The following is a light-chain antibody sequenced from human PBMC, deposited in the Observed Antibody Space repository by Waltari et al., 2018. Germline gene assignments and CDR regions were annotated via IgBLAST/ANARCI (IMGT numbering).Light chain of an antibody. Sequence: QSALTQPASVSGSPGQSITISCTGTSSDVGSYKLVSWYQQHRGRAPKLLIYELTERPSGISNRFSGAKSGTTAALTISGLQPDGEADYYGCSYAGRVTPVLFGGGTKLTVL. CDR2: ELT. CDR1: SSDVGSYKL. J-gene: IGLJ2*01. CDR3: CSYAGRVTPVL. V-gene: IGLV2-23*02.